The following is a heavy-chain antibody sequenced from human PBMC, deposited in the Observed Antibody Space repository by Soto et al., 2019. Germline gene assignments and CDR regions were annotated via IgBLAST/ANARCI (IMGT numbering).Heavy chain of an antibody. J-gene: IGHJ4*02. D-gene: IGHD3-22*01. V-gene: IGHV4-59*08. CDR2: IYYSGST. CDR1: GGSISSYY. Sequence: PSETLSLTCTVSGGSISSYYWSWIRQPPGKGLEWIGYIYYSGSTNYNPSLKCRVTISVDTSKNQFSLKLSSVTAADTAVYYCARVVVLTGPDDWGQGTLVTVSS. CDR3: ARVVVLTGPDD.